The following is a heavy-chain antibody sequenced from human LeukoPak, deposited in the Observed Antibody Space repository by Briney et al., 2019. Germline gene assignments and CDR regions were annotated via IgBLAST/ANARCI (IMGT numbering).Heavy chain of an antibody. CDR1: GVVFDDYA. Sequence: PGGSLRLSCSASGVVFDDYAMYWVRQAPGKGLEWVSGISWNSATIKYADSVKGRFTISRDNAKNSLFLEMDSLRAEDTAVYYCARDGDQMYEVYDYWGQGTLVTVSS. V-gene: IGHV3-9*01. CDR3: ARDGDQMYEVYDY. J-gene: IGHJ4*02. D-gene: IGHD2-8*01. CDR2: ISWNSATI.